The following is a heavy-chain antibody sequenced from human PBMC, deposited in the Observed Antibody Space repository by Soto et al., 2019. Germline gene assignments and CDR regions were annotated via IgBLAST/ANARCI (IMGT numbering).Heavy chain of an antibody. CDR1: GYPFTNFY. CDR3: ARADYYGSSGYHLDY. J-gene: IGHJ4*02. CDR2: SNPSGGST. Sequence: QVQVAQSGAEVKRPGASVKVSCWASGYPFTNFYLHCVRQAPGQGLEWMGISNPSGGSTAYAQNFLGRVTMTRDKSTSTVYMEVSSLRSEYTAVYYCARADYYGSSGYHLDYWGQGTLVTVSS. V-gene: IGHV1-46*01. D-gene: IGHD3-22*01.